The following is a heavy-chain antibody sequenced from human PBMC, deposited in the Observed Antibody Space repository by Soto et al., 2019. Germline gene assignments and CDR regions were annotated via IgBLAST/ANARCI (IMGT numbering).Heavy chain of an antibody. D-gene: IGHD6-6*01. CDR3: ARELGSSSSINWFDP. CDR1: GYTFTSYA. V-gene: IGHV1-3*01. J-gene: IGHJ5*02. Sequence: ASVKVSCKASGYTFTSYAMHWVRQAPGQRLEWMGWINAGNGNTKYSQKFQGRVTITRDTSASTAYMELSSLRSEDTAVYYCARELGSSSSINWFDPWGQGTLVTVSS. CDR2: INAGNGNT.